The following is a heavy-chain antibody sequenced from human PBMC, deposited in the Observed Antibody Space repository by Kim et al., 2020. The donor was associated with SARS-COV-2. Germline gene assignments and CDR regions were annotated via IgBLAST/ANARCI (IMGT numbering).Heavy chain of an antibody. V-gene: IGHV4-39*01. CDR2: IYSSGST. J-gene: IGHJ6*02. Sequence: SETLSLTCTVSGCSISSSSYYWGWIRQPPGTGLEWIGSIYSSGSTYYNPSLKSRVTISVDTSKNQFSLKLSSVTAADTAVYYCARLHTGGRITIFGVVSGHPVWGQGTTVTVS. CDR1: GCSISSSSYY. D-gene: IGHD3-3*01. CDR3: ARLHTGGRITIFGVVSGHPV.